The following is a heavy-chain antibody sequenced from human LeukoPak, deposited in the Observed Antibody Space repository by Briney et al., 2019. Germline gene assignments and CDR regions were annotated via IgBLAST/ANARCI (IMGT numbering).Heavy chain of an antibody. Sequence: QPGGSLRLSCAVSGFTFNTYAMTWVRQAPGKGLEWVSHINSGSYTIYYADSVKGRFTISRDNAGNSLYLQMNSLRDEDTAVYYCARVLLERPGIDSFDMWGQGTMVTVSS. CDR1: GFTFNTYA. CDR3: ARVLLERPGIDSFDM. V-gene: IGHV3-48*02. J-gene: IGHJ3*02. D-gene: IGHD1-1*01. CDR2: INSGSYTI.